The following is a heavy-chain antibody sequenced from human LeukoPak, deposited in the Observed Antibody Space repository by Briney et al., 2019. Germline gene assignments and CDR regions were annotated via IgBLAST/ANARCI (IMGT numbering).Heavy chain of an antibody. D-gene: IGHD3-3*01. CDR3: ARDTTITIFGVVAPQPDAFDI. V-gene: IGHV3-21*01. Sequence: PGGSLRLSCSASGFTFSTYTMNWVRQAPGKGLEWVSSISSSSSYIYYADSVKGRFTISRERAKNSLFLQMNSLRAEDTAVYYCARDTTITIFGVVAPQPDAFDIWGQGTMVTVSS. J-gene: IGHJ3*02. CDR1: GFTFSTYT. CDR2: ISSSSSYI.